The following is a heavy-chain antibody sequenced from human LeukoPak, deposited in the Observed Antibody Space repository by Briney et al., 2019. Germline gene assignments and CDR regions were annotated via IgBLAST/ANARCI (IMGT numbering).Heavy chain of an antibody. J-gene: IGHJ4*02. CDR3: AKEHYYYDSRGYLGL. D-gene: IGHD3-22*01. Sequence: GGSLRLSCAASGFTFSSYGLHWVRQAPGKGLEWVAFIRYDGSNKYYADSVKGRFTISRDNAKNSLYLQMNSLRAEDTAFYYCAKEHYYYDSRGYLGLWGQGTLVTVSS. CDR2: IRYDGSNK. CDR1: GFTFSSYG. V-gene: IGHV3-30*02.